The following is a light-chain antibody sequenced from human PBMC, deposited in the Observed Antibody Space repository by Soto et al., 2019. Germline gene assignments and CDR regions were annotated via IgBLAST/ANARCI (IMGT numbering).Light chain of an antibody. V-gene: IGLV2-8*01. CDR1: SSDVGGYNY. CDR2: EVS. Sequence: QSVPTQPPSASGSPGQSVTISCTGTSSDVGGYNYVSWYQQHPGKAPKLMIYEVSKRPSGVPDRFSGSKSGNTASLTVSGLQAEDEADYYCSSYAGSNKLVFGTGTKLTVL. J-gene: IGLJ1*01. CDR3: SSYAGSNKLV.